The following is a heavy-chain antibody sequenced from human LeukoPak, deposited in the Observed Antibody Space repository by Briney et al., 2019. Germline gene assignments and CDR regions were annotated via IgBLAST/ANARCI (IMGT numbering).Heavy chain of an antibody. Sequence: GGSLRLSCAASGFTFDDYGMSWVRQAPGKGLEWVSGINWNGGSTGYADSVKGRFTISRDNSKNTLYLQMNSLRAEDTAVYYCAKRGEYCSGGSCLSYFDYWGQGTLVTVSS. J-gene: IGHJ4*02. CDR1: GFTFDDYG. CDR3: AKRGEYCSGGSCLSYFDY. D-gene: IGHD2-15*01. V-gene: IGHV3-20*04. CDR2: INWNGGST.